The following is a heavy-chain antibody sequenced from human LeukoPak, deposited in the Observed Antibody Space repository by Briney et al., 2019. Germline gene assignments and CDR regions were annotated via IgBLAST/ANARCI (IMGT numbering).Heavy chain of an antibody. CDR2: ISSSGSTI. D-gene: IGHD2-2*01. J-gene: IGHJ3*02. V-gene: IGHV3-11*01. CDR1: GFTFSDYY. Sequence: PGGSLRLSCAASGFTFSDYYMSWIRQAPGKGLEWVSYISSSGSTIYYADSVKGRFTISRDNAKNSLYLQMNSLRAEDTAVYYCARAGVPAANDAFDIWGQGTMVTVSS. CDR3: ARAGVPAANDAFDI.